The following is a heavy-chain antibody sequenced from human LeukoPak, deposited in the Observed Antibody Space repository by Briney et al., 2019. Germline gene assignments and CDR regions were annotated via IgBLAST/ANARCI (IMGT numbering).Heavy chain of an antibody. V-gene: IGHV3-74*01. CDR3: AREGYGGCVNWFVP. J-gene: IGHJ5*02. CDR2: INSAGSST. Sequence: GGSLRLSCAASGFTFSSYWMHWVRQAPGKGLGWVSRINSAGSSTTYADSGKGRFTIPIGNAKNTLYLQMNSLRAEDTAVYYCAREGYGGCVNWFVPWGEGTLVTVSS. CDR1: GFTFSSYW. D-gene: IGHD4-23*01.